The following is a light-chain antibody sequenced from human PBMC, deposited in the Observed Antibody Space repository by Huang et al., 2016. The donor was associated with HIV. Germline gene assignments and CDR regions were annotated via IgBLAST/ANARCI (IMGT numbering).Light chain of an antibody. J-gene: IGKJ4*01. CDR2: SAP. CDR3: QQYHAFPLT. Sequence: VIWVTQSPPLVSVSTGDRVTINGRVGQDINTYLAWYQQKPGKAPELLIYSAPVLQDGLPARFNGSGSATQFNLTISCLQTEDFATCFCQQYHAFPLTVAAGTKVEL. V-gene: IGKV1D-8*03. CDR1: QDINTY.